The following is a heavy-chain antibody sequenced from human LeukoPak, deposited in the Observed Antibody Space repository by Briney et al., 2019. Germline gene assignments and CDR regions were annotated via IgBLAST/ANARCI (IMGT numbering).Heavy chain of an antibody. Sequence: GGSLRLSCAPSGFTFSSYAMNRVRQAPGKGLEWVSTISGYGGDTHYADSVRGRFTISRANSKNTLFMQMNSLRAEDTAVYYCGKSGSRDWDYFEYWGQGTLVTASS. CDR2: ISGYGGDT. CDR3: GKSGSRDWDYFEY. D-gene: IGHD6-19*01. CDR1: GFTFSSYA. J-gene: IGHJ4*02. V-gene: IGHV3-23*01.